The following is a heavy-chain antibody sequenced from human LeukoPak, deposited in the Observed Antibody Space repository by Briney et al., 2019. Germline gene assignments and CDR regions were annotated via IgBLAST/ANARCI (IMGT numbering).Heavy chain of an antibody. CDR3: ARDYDTSGSYFDFFDY. CDR1: GFTFSTYA. D-gene: IGHD3-22*01. J-gene: IGHJ4*02. Sequence: GGSLRLSCAASGFTFSTYAVHWVRQAPGKGLEWMAVISYDGSKRYYADSVKGRFTISRDNSKNAFLQMNSLRAEDTAVYYCARDYDTSGSYFDFFDYWGRGTLVTVSS. CDR2: ISYDGSKR. V-gene: IGHV3-30-3*01.